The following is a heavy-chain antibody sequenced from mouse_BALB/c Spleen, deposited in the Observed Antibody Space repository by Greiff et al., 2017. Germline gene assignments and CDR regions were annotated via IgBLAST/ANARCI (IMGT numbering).Heavy chain of an antibody. CDR2: INPYNDGT. CDR1: GYTFTSYV. V-gene: IGHV1-14*01. Sequence: LQESGPELVKPGASVKMSCKASGYTFTSYVMHWVKQKPGQGLEWIGYINPYNDGTKYNEKFKGKATLTSDKSSSTAYMELSSLTSEDSAVYYCALLRAYFDYWGQGTTLTVSS. CDR3: ALLRAYFDY. J-gene: IGHJ2*01. D-gene: IGHD1-1*01.